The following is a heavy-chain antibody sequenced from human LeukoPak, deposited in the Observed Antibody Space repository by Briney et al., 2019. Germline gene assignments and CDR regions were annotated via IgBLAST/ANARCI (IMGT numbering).Heavy chain of an antibody. J-gene: IGHJ5*02. Sequence: GRSLRLSCAVSGFAFNSYAMHWVRQAPGEGLEWEAFISHDGSAQSYADSVKGRFTISRDNSKNTLYLQMNSLRPEDTAVYYCAREYSSSWEGWFDPWGQGTLVTVSS. D-gene: IGHD6-13*01. CDR1: GFAFNSYA. CDR2: ISHDGSAQ. V-gene: IGHV3-30-3*01. CDR3: AREYSSSWEGWFDP.